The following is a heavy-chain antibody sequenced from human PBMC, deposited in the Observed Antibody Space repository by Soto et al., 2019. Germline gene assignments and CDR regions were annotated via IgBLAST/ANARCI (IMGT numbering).Heavy chain of an antibody. Sequence: GGSLRLSCAASEFTWMHWVRQAPGKGLVWVSRSKSDGSSTNYADSVKGRFTISRDNAKNTLYLQMNSLRAEDTAVYYCARNPGSRYGYFVYGGRGAPVTVSS. V-gene: IGHV3-74*01. CDR3: ARNPGSRYGYFVY. D-gene: IGHD5-18*01. J-gene: IGHJ4*02. CDR1: EFTW. CDR2: SKSDGSST.